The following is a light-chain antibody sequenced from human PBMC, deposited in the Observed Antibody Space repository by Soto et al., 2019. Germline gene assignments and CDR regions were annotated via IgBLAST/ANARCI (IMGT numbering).Light chain of an antibody. CDR3: CSYAGSSIVV. V-gene: IGLV2-23*01. CDR2: EGS. Sequence: QSALTQPASVSGSPGQSITISCTGTSSDVGSYNLVSWYQQHPGKAPKLMIYEGSKRPSGVSNRFSGSKSGNTASLTISGLQAEDDADYYCCSYAGSSIVVFGGGTKLTVL. J-gene: IGLJ2*01. CDR1: SSDVGSYNL.